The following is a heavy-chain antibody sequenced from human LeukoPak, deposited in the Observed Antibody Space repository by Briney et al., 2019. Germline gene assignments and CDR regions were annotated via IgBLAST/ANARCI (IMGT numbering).Heavy chain of an antibody. CDR1: GGSISSYY. Sequence: SETLSLTCTVSGGSISSYYWSWIRQPPGKGLEWIGYIYYSGSTNYNPSLKSRVTISVDTSKNQFSLKLSSVTAADTAVYHCARDRSIAARPGWLDPWGQGTLVTVSS. CDR2: IYYSGST. J-gene: IGHJ5*02. D-gene: IGHD6-6*01. V-gene: IGHV4-59*01. CDR3: ARDRSIAARPGWLDP.